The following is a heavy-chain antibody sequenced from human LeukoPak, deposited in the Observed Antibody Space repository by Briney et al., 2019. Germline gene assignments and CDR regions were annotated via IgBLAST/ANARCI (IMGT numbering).Heavy chain of an antibody. CDR1: GGSISSGDYY. D-gene: IGHD3-22*01. V-gene: IGHV4-30-4*01. Sequence: PSETLSLTCTVSGGSISSGDYYWSWIRQPPGKGLEWIGYIYYSGSTYYNPSLKSRVTISVDTSKNQFSLKLSSVTAADTAVYYCARVSSGYYDIDYWGQGTLVTVSS. CDR2: IYYSGST. J-gene: IGHJ4*02. CDR3: ARVSSGYYDIDY.